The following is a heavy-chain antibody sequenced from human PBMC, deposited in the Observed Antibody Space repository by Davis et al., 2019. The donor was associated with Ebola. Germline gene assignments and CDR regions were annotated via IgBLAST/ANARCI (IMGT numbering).Heavy chain of an antibody. J-gene: IGHJ5*02. Sequence: MPSGTLSLTCTVSGYSISSGYYWGWIRQPPGKGLEWIGSIYHSGSTYYNPSLKSRVTVSVDTSKNQFSLKLSSVTAADTAVYYCARVEYSSGWYCNRFDPWGQGTLVTVSS. CDR2: IYHSGST. D-gene: IGHD6-19*01. CDR1: GYSISSGYY. V-gene: IGHV4-38-2*02. CDR3: ARVEYSSGWYCNRFDP.